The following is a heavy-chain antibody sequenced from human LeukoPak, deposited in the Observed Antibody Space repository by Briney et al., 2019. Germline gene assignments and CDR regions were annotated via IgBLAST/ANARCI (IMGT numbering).Heavy chain of an antibody. J-gene: IGHJ4*02. CDR3: ARIRKSGLQLDY. CDR2: INPNSGGT. CDR1: GYTFTGCY. V-gene: IGHV1-2*02. Sequence: ASVKVSCKASGYTFTGCYMHWVRQAPGQGLEWMGWINPNSGGTNYAQKFQGRVTMTRDTSISTAYMELSRLRSDDTAVYYCARIRKSGLQLDYWGQGTLVTVSS. D-gene: IGHD5-24*01.